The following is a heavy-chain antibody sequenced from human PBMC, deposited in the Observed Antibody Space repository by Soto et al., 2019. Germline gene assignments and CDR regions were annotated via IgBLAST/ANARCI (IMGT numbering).Heavy chain of an antibody. CDR1: GYTFTGYY. V-gene: IGHV1-2*02. J-gene: IGHJ4*02. Sequence: SVQFSCKASGYTFTGYYMHWVRQAPGQGLEWMGWINPNSGGTNYAQKFQGRVTMTRDTSISTAYMELSRLRSDDTAVYYCARGAKLLWFGIDYWGQGTLVTVSS. CDR3: ARGAKLLWFGIDY. CDR2: INPNSGGT. D-gene: IGHD3-10*01.